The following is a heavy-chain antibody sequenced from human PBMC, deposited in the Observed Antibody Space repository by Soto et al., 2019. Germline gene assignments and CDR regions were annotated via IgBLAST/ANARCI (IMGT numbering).Heavy chain of an antibody. Sequence: QVQLQESGPGLVRPLETLSLTCRVSGGSITSYRWSWIRQSAGKGLEWIGRINTSGNTHYNPSLTSRVTVSIDTSQNQFFLTVTSVTAADSAVYYCERESGDNWDYEAYWGQGTPVTVSS. D-gene: IGHD1-7*01. CDR1: GGSITSYR. CDR3: ERESGDNWDYEAY. J-gene: IGHJ4*02. CDR2: INTSGNT. V-gene: IGHV4-4*07.